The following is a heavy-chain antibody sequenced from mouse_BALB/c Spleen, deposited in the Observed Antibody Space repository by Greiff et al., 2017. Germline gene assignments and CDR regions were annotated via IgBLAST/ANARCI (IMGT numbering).Heavy chain of an antibody. V-gene: IGHV6-6*02. CDR2: IRLKSNNYAT. CDR3: TRGIYDGYYVAMDY. CDR1: GFTFSNYW. D-gene: IGHD2-3*01. J-gene: IGHJ4*01. Sequence: EVKLEESGGGLVQPGGSMKLSCVASGFTFSNYWMNWVRQSPEKGLEWVAEIRLKSNNYATHYAESVKGRFTISRDDSKSSVYLQMNNLRAEDTGIYYCTRGIYDGYYVAMDYWGQGTSVTVSA.